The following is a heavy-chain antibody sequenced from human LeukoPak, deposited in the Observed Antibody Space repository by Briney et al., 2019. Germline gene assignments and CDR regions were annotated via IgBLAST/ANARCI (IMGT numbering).Heavy chain of an antibody. CDR3: ARDGRGFGELRFDY. Sequence: PGGSLRLSCAASGFTFSSYSMNWVRQAPGKGLEWIGYIYYSGSTYYNPSLKSRVTTSVDTSKNQFSLKLSSVTAADTAVYYCARDGRGFGELRFDYWGQGTLVTVSS. D-gene: IGHD3-10*01. CDR1: GFTFSSYS. CDR2: IYYSGST. V-gene: IGHV4-59*06. J-gene: IGHJ4*02.